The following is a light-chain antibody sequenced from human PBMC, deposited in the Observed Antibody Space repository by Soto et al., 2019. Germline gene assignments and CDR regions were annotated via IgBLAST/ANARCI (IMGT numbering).Light chain of an antibody. CDR2: DVT. CDR1: SSDVGGYNY. V-gene: IGLV2-11*01. Sequence: QSALTQPRSVSGSPGQSVTISCTGTSSDVGGYNYVSWYQQHPDKAPKVMIYDVTKRPSGVPYRFSGSKSGNTASLTISGLQAEDEADYYCCSYAGSYIYVLGTGTKLTVL. CDR3: CSYAGSYIYV. J-gene: IGLJ1*01.